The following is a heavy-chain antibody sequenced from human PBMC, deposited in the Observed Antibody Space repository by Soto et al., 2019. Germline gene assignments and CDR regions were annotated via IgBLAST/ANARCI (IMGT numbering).Heavy chain of an antibody. CDR3: ARGVAAAGTCFDY. Sequence: SETLSLTCAVSGGSISSSNWWSWVRQPPGKGLEWIGSIYYSGSTYYNPSLKSRVTISVDTSKNQFSLKLSSVTAADTAVYYCARGVAAAGTCFDYWGQGTLVTVSS. J-gene: IGHJ4*02. V-gene: IGHV4-39*01. D-gene: IGHD6-13*01. CDR1: GGSISSSNW. CDR2: IYYSGST.